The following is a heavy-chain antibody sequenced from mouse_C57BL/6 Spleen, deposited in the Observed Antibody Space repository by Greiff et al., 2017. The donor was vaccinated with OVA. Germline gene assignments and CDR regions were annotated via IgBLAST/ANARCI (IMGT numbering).Heavy chain of an antibody. V-gene: IGHV14-2*01. J-gene: IGHJ1*03. CDR3: ARLGYWYFDV. CDR1: GFNINDYY. CDR2: IDPEDGET. Sequence: VQLQQSGAELVKPGASVKLSCTASGFNINDYYMHWVKQRTEQGLEWIGRIDPEDGETKYAPKFQGKATITADTSSNTAYLQLSSLTSEDTAVYYCARLGYWYFDVWGTGTTVTVSS. D-gene: IGHD4-1*01.